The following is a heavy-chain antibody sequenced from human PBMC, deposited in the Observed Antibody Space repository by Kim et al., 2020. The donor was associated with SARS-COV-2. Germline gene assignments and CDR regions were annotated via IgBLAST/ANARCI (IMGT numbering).Heavy chain of an antibody. CDR2: IREDGSGT. Sequence: GGSLRLSCAASGFTFSSYLMSWVRQAPGKGLEWVGNIREDGSGTFYVDSVKGRFTFSRDNAKNSLFLHMNSLRVEDTAVYYCVRDERRSGDSPNYRFDYRGQGTLVTVSS. V-gene: IGHV3-7*01. CDR1: GFTFSSYL. D-gene: IGHD7-27*01. J-gene: IGHJ4*02. CDR3: VRDERRSGDSPNYRFDY.